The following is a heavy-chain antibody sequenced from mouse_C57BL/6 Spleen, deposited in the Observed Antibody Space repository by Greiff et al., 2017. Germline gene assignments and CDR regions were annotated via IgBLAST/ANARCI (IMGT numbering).Heavy chain of an antibody. CDR2: IRLKSDNYAT. CDR1: GFTFSNYW. D-gene: IGHD2-1*01. Sequence: EVQLVESGGGLVQPGGSMKLSCVASGFTFSNYWMNWVRQSPEKGLEWVAQIRLKSDNYATHYAESVKGRFTISRDDSKSSVYLQMNNLRAEDTGIYYCTDIYYGNLYAMDYWGQGTSVTVSS. V-gene: IGHV6-3*01. CDR3: TDIYYGNLYAMDY. J-gene: IGHJ4*01.